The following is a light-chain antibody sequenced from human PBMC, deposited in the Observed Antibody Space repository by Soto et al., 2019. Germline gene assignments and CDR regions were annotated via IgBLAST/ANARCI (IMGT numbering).Light chain of an antibody. V-gene: IGKV2-28*01. CDR2: LGS. CDR3: MQALQTLIFT. Sequence: EIVMTQSPLSLPVTPGEPASISCRSSQSLLHSNGYNYLDWYLQKPGQSPQLLIYLGSNRASGGADRFSGSGSGTDSTLKISRVEAEDVGGYYCMQALQTLIFTFGPGTKVDIK. J-gene: IGKJ3*01. CDR1: QSLLHSNGYNY.